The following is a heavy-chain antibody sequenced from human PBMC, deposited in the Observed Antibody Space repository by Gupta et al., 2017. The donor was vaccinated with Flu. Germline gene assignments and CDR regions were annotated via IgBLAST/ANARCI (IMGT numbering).Heavy chain of an antibody. CDR1: GFTFGDYA. CDR3: TRKRIAAAGTPLFGSGWYFDL. J-gene: IGHJ2*01. V-gene: IGHV3-49*04. D-gene: IGHD6-13*01. CDR2: IRSKAYGGTT. Sequence: EVQLVESGGGLVQPGRSLRLSCTASGFTFGDYAMSWVRPAPGRGLVWVGFIRSKAYGGTTEYAASVKGRFTISRDDSKSIAYLQMNSLKTEDTAVYYCTRKRIAAAGTPLFGSGWYFDLWGRGTLVTVSS.